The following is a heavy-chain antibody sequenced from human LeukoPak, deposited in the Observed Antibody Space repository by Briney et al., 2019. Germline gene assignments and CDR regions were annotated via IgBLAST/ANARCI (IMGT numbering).Heavy chain of an antibody. V-gene: IGHV3-23*01. CDR1: GFTFSSYA. Sequence: GGSLRLSCAASGFTFSSYAMSWVRQAPGKGLEWVSATSGSGGSTYYADSVKGRFTISGDNSKNTLYLQTNSLRAEDTAVYYCAKDGGWYCSSTSCYGFDYWGQGTLVTVSS. J-gene: IGHJ4*02. CDR3: AKDGGWYCSSTSCYGFDY. CDR2: TSGSGGST. D-gene: IGHD2-2*01.